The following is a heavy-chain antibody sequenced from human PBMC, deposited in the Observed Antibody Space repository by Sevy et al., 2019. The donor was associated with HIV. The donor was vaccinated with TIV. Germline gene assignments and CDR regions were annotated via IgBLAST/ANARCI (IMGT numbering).Heavy chain of an antibody. CDR3: AGENAWGRGYS. CDR1: GGSMTSLY. CDR2: IYYNGHI. V-gene: IGHV4-59*08. Sequence: SETLSLTCTVSGGSMTSLYWNWIRQPPGKGLEWIANIYYNGHINYNPSLKSRVTLSLDTSKNQFSLRLSSVTAADTAMYYCAGENAWGRGYSWCQGTLVTVSS. J-gene: IGHJ4*02. D-gene: IGHD1-26*01.